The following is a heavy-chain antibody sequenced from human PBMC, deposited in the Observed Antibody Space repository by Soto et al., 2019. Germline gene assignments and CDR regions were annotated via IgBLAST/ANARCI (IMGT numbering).Heavy chain of an antibody. J-gene: IGHJ6*02. D-gene: IGHD3-9*01. V-gene: IGHV3-30*18. CDR1: GFTFSSYG. Sequence: GGSLRLSCAASGFTFSSYGMHWVRQAPGKGLEWVAVISYDGSNKYYADSVKGRFTISRDNSKNTLYLQMNSLRAEDTAVYYCAKERRYFDWFIYGMDVWGQGTTVTVSS. CDR3: AKERRYFDWFIYGMDV. CDR2: ISYDGSNK.